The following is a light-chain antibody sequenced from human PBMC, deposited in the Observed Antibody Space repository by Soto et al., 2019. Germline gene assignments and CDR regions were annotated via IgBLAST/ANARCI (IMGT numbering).Light chain of an antibody. J-gene: IGLJ1*01. Sequence: QSALTQPASVSGSPGQSITISCTGTSSDIGSYNYVSWYQQLPGKVPKLIIYDVSNRPSGVSDRFSASKSGNAASLTISGLQAEDEADYYCSSYTSTSPLYVFGTGTKLTVL. V-gene: IGLV2-14*03. CDR1: SSDIGSYNY. CDR3: SSYTSTSPLYV. CDR2: DVS.